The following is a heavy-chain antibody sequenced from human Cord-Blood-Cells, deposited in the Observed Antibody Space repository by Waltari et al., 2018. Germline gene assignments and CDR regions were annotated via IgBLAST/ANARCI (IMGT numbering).Heavy chain of an antibody. CDR1: GGPSSGSY. CDR2: INHSGST. V-gene: IGHV4-34*01. J-gene: IGHJ3*02. CDR3: AAGDAFDI. D-gene: IGHD6-13*01. Sequence: QFHLKRWGAGLLKPSEPLPLTCAVFGGPSSGSYWSWIRQPPGKGLEWIGEINHSGSTNYNPSLKSRVTISVDTSKNQFSLKLSSVTAADTAVYYCAAGDAFDIWGQGTMVTVSS.